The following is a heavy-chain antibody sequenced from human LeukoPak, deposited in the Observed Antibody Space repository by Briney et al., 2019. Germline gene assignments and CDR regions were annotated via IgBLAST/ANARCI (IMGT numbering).Heavy chain of an antibody. CDR3: ARDLAYVWGTGVFDY. Sequence: GGSLRPSCAASEFTFSSYTMNWVRQAPGKGLEWVSSISSSSSYIYYADSVKGRFTISRDNAKNSLYLQMNSLRAEDAAVYYCARDLAYVWGTGVFDYWGQGTLVTVSS. V-gene: IGHV3-21*01. CDR2: ISSSSSYI. CDR1: EFTFSSYT. J-gene: IGHJ4*02. D-gene: IGHD3-16*01.